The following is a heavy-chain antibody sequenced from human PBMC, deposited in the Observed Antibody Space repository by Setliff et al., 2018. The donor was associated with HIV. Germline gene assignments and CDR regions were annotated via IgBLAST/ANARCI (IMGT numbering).Heavy chain of an antibody. Sequence: GGSLRLSCTASGFTFGDYALSWVRQAPGKGLEWVGFIRSKAYGGTTEYAASVKGRFTISRDDSKSIAYLQMKSLKIEDTAVYYCTTDYGGITMIVAIWGQGTMVTVSS. CDR3: TTDYGGITMIVAI. J-gene: IGHJ3*02. CDR2: IRSKAYGGTT. V-gene: IGHV3-49*04. CDR1: GFTFGDYA. D-gene: IGHD3-22*01.